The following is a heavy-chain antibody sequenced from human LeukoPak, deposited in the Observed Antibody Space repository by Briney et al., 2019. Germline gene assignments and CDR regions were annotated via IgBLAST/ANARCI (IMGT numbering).Heavy chain of an antibody. CDR1: GDSISRYY. V-gene: IGHV4-4*07. J-gene: IGHJ5*02. CDR3: ARTLVRGVFAWFDP. D-gene: IGHD3-10*01. CDR2: IYPSGTT. Sequence: PSETLSLTCTVSGDSISRYYWSWLRQPAGKGLECIGRIYPSGTTKYNPSLKSRVTMSVDTSKNQFSLKLSSVTAADTAVYYCARTLVRGVFAWFDPWGQGPLVIVSS.